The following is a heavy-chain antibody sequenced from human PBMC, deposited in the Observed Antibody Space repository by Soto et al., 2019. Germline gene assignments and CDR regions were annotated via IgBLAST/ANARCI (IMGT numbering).Heavy chain of an antibody. D-gene: IGHD3-3*01. CDR3: ARALEWLLSQRYHYGMDV. J-gene: IGHJ6*02. CDR2: IIPIFGTA. Sequence: ASVKVSCKAPGGTFSSYAISWVRQAPGQGLEWMGGIIPIFGTANYAQKFQGRVTITADESTSTAYMELSSLRSEDTAVYYCARALEWLLSQRYHYGMDVWGQGTTVTVSS. V-gene: IGHV1-69*13. CDR1: GGTFSSYA.